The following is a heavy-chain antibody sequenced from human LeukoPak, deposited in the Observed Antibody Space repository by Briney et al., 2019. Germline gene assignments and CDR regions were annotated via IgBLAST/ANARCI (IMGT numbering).Heavy chain of an antibody. V-gene: IGHV4-39*02. CDR3: ARDQDSSSSNWFDP. CDR2: IYYSGST. Sequence: SSETLSLTCTVSGGSISSSSYYWGWIRQPPGKGLEWIGSIYYSGSTYYNPSLRSRVTISVDTSKNQFSLKLSSVTAADTAVYYCARDQDSSSSNWFDPWGQGTLVTVSS. J-gene: IGHJ5*02. D-gene: IGHD6-6*01. CDR1: GGSISSSSYY.